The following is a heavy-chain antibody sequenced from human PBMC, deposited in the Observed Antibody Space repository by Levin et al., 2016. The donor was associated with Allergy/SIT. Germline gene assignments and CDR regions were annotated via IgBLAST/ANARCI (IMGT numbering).Heavy chain of an antibody. CDR2: INTQNGDT. Sequence: ASVKVSCKASGYTFSDYHVHWVRQAPGQGLEWMGWINTQNGDTKYAQKFQGSVSLTRDTNVDTAYMELTSLTPDDTAVYYCATNFYYSNSHFHHWGQGTVVTVSA. CDR1: GYTFSDYH. D-gene: IGHD4-11*01. CDR3: ATNFYYSNSHFHH. J-gene: IGHJ4*02. V-gene: IGHV1-2*04.